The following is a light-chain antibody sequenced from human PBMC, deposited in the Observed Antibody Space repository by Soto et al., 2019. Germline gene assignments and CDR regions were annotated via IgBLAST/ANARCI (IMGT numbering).Light chain of an antibody. Sequence: DIVMTQSPDSLAVSLGESATINCKSSQSVLYSSNNKNYLAWYQQKPVQPPTLLIYWASTRVSGVPERFSLSGSWTEFTLTISSLQAEDLAVYYCQQYYSTPLTFGGGTKVEIK. V-gene: IGKV4-1*01. CDR2: WAS. CDR3: QQYYSTPLT. CDR1: QSVLYSSNNKNY. J-gene: IGKJ4*02.